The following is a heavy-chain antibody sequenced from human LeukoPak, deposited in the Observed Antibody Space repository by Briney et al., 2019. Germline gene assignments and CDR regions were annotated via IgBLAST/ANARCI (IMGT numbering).Heavy chain of an antibody. D-gene: IGHD2-15*01. V-gene: IGHV3-23*01. CDR3: AKPYCSGGSCYSYYYYYMDV. CDR1: GFTFSSYA. Sequence: PGGSLRLSCAASGFTFSSYAMSWVRQAPGKGLEWVSAISGSGGSTYYADSVKGRFTISRDNSKNTLYLQMNSLRAEDTAVYYCAKPYCSGGSCYSYYYYYMDVWGKGTTVTVSS. CDR2: ISGSGGST. J-gene: IGHJ6*03.